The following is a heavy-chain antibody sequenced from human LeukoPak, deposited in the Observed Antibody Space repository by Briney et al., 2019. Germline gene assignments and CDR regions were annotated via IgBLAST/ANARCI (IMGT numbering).Heavy chain of an antibody. CDR3: ARKRGGIYDSRALDL. J-gene: IGHJ6*02. V-gene: IGHV3-30*03. Sequence: GGSLRLSCAASGFTFSSYGIHWVRQAPGKGLEWVAVISYDGSNKYYADSVKGRFTISRDNSKNTVYLEMSGLRVEDTAVFHCARKRGGIYDSRALDLWGQGTTVIVSS. D-gene: IGHD3-22*01. CDR2: ISYDGSNK. CDR1: GFTFSSYG.